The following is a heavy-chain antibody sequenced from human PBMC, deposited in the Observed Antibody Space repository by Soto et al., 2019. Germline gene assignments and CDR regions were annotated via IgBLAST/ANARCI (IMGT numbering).Heavy chain of an antibody. D-gene: IGHD6-19*01. CDR2: INHSGST. V-gene: IGHV4-34*08. CDR1: GGTFSGYD. Sequence: SETLCLTCAVLGGTFSGYDCSRIRQPPGKGLEWIGEINHSGSTNYNPSLKSRVTISVDTSKNQFSLQMNSLRAEDTAVYYCAKTTDGWFSAFEIWGQGTMVTVSS. J-gene: IGHJ3*02. CDR3: AKTTDGWFSAFEI.